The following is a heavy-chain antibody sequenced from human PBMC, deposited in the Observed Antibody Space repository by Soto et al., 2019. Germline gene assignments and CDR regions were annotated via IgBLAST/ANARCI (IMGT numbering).Heavy chain of an antibody. CDR3: ARLGSSHDAFDI. Sequence: SEPLSLTCTVSGGSDSRGSYHWSGVRQPPGKGREWIGVIYYSGSTNYNPSLKSRVTISVDTSKNQFSLKLSSVTAADTAVYYCARLGSSHDAFDIWGQGTMVTVSS. J-gene: IGHJ3*02. CDR2: IYYSGST. V-gene: IGHV4-61*01. CDR1: GGSDSRGSYH. D-gene: IGHD6-13*01.